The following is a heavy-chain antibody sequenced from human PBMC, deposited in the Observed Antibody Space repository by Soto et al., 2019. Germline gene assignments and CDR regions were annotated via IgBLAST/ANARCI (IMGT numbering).Heavy chain of an antibody. Sequence: WGSLRLSFGASGFTFSTYTITWFRQAPGKGLEWVSSVGGSGDGTYYADSVKGRFIISRDNSKNTLHLQMNSLRAEDTAVYYCALRKTGSYFDYWGQGTLVTVSS. V-gene: IGHV3-23*01. J-gene: IGHJ4*02. D-gene: IGHD1-26*01. CDR1: GFTFSTYT. CDR2: VGGSGDGT. CDR3: ALRKTGSYFDY.